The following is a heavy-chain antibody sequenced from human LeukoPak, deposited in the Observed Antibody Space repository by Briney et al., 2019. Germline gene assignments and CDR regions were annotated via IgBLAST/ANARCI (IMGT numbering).Heavy chain of an antibody. V-gene: IGHV4-59*01. Sequence: HSETLSLTCTVSGGSISSYYWSWIRQPPGKGLEWIGYIYYSGSTNYNPSLKSRVTISVDTSKNQFSLKLSSVTAADTAVYYCARAASDYVWGTLRYYFDLWGQGTLVTVSS. CDR2: IYYSGST. CDR3: ARAASDYVWGTLRYYFDL. J-gene: IGHJ4*02. CDR1: GGSISSYY. D-gene: IGHD3-16*01.